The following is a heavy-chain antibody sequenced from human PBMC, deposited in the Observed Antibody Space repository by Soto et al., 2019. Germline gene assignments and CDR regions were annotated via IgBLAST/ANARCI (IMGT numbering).Heavy chain of an antibody. J-gene: IGHJ4*02. CDR3: ARAGAATLSDY. V-gene: IGHV4-59*01. CDR2: MYYSGST. D-gene: IGHD2-15*01. Sequence: QVQLQESGPGLVKPSETLSLTCTVSGGSISNYYCSWIRQPPGKGLEWIGYMYYSGSTNYNPSLKSQVTISVDTSKNQFSLKLSSVTAADTAVYYCARAGAATLSDYWGQGTLVTVSS. CDR1: GGSISNYY.